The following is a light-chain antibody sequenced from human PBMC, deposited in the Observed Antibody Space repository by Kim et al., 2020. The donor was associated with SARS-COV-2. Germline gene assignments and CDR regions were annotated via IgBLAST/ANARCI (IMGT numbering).Light chain of an antibody. Sequence: LAPGERATLSCRASESVSSYLAWYQQRPGQAPRLLVYGASSRATGIPDRFSGSGSGTDFTLTISRLEPEEFAVYYCQQYGSSPRTFGQGTKVDIK. J-gene: IGKJ1*01. CDR1: ESVSSY. CDR3: QQYGSSPRT. V-gene: IGKV3-20*01. CDR2: GAS.